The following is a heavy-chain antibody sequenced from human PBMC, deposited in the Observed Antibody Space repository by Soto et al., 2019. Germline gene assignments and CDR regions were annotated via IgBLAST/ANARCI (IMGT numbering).Heavy chain of an antibody. V-gene: IGHV4-34*01. CDR3: ARGGGTYYDFLSGYYSNWFDP. Sequence: QVQLQQWGAGLLKPSETLSLTCAVYGGSFSGYYWSWIRQPPGNGLKWIGEINHSGSTNYNPSLTGRVTISVDSSKNQFCLKLSSGTDSVSAVYYGARGGGTYYDFLSGYYSNWFDPWCQGTLVTVSS. J-gene: IGHJ5*02. D-gene: IGHD3-3*01. CDR2: INHSGST. CDR1: GGSFSGYY.